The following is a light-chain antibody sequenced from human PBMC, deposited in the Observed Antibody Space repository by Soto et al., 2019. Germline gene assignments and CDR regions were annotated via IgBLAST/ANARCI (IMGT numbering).Light chain of an antibody. V-gene: IGKV1-5*01. CDR2: DAS. CDR3: QQYNGHLFT. Sequence: DIQMTQSPFTLSASVGDRVTITCRAGQSIRSFLAWYQQKPGKAPKLLIYDASSLESGVPSRFSGSGSGTEFTLTISSLQPDDFATYYCQQYNGHLFTVGQGTKVEIK. J-gene: IGKJ2*01. CDR1: QSIRSF.